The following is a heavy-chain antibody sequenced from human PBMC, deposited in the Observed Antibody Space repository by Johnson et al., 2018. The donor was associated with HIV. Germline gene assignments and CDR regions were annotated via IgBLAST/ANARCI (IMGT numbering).Heavy chain of an antibody. Sequence: EVQLVESGGGVVRPGGSLRLSCAASGFTFDDYGMSWVRQVPGKGLVWVSVIYSGGSTNYNPDPGKGRLTISRDNSKNTLYLQMNSLRAEDTAVYYCAKDAWGAVTDSLDVWGRGTMVTVSS. CDR3: AKDAWGAVTDSLDV. J-gene: IGHJ3*01. D-gene: IGHD4-17*01. CDR1: GFTFDDYG. CDR2: IYSGGSTN. V-gene: IGHV3-23*03.